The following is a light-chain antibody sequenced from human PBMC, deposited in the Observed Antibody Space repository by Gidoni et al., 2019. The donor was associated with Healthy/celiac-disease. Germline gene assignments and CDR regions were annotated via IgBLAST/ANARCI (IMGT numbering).Light chain of an antibody. CDR2: GAS. J-gene: IGKJ4*01. CDR1: QSVSSN. Sequence: EIVMTQSPATLSVFPGERATLSCRASQSVSSNLAWYQQNPGQAPRLLIYGASTRATGIPARFSGSGSGTEFTLTISSLQSEDFAVYYCQQYNNWPLTFGGGTKVEIK. CDR3: QQYNNWPLT. V-gene: IGKV3-15*01.